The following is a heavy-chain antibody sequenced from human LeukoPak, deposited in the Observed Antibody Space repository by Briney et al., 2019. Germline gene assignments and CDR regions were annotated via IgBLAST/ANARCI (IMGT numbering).Heavy chain of an antibody. CDR3: ARDPPKPGEDYYYYYYMDV. CDR1: GFTFSDYY. D-gene: IGHD7-27*01. J-gene: IGHJ6*03. V-gene: IGHV3-11*01. Sequence: PGGSLRLSCAASGFTFSDYYMSWIRQAPGKGLEWVSYISSSGSTIYYADSVKGRFTISRDNAKNSLYLQMNSLRAEDTAVYYCARDPPKPGEDYYYYYYMDVWGKGTMVTVSS. CDR2: ISSSGSTI.